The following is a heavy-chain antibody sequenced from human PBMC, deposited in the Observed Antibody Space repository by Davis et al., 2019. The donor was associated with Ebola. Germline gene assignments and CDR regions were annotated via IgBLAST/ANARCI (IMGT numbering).Heavy chain of an antibody. V-gene: IGHV3-74*01. J-gene: IGHJ6*02. D-gene: IGHD6-13*01. CDR3: AKVIDNSAWYGYALDV. CDR2: INSDESSR. Sequence: GESLKISCAASGFTFSSYWMHWVRQAPGKGLVWVSRINSDESSRSYADSVKGRFTISRDNSQNTLFLQMNSLRADDTAVYYCAKVIDNSAWYGYALDVWGQGTTVPVSS. CDR1: GFTFSSYW.